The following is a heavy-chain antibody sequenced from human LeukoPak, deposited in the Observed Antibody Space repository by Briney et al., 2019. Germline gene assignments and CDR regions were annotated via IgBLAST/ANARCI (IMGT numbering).Heavy chain of an antibody. CDR1: GGTFSSYT. CDR2: IIPILGIA. CDR3: ARRSGEPSPFDY. V-gene: IGHV1-69*02. J-gene: IGHJ4*02. Sequence: GASVKVSCKASGGTFSSYTISWVRQAPGQGLEWMGRIIPILGIANYAQKFQGRVTITADKSTSTAYMELSSLKASDTAMYYCARRSGEPSPFDYWGQGTLVTVSS. D-gene: IGHD1-14*01.